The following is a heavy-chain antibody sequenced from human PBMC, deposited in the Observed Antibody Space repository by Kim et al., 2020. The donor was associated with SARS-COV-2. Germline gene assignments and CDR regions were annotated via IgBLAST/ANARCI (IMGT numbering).Heavy chain of an antibody. J-gene: IGHJ4*02. CDR3: AKDMGDILMPVGFDY. V-gene: IGHV3-43*01. CDR1: GFTFDDYT. Sequence: GGSLRLSCAASGFTFDDYTMHWVRQAPGKGLEWVSLISWDGGSTYYADSVKGRFTISRDNSKNSLYLQMNSLRTEDTALYYCAKDMGDILMPVGFDYWGQGTLVTVSS. D-gene: IGHD3-9*01. CDR2: ISWDGGST.